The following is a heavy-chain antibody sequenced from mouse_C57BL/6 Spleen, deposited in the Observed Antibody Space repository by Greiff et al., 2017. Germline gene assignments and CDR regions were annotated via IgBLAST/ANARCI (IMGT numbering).Heavy chain of an antibody. J-gene: IGHJ2*01. CDR3: ASHASNYFDY. V-gene: IGHV5-12*01. CDR1: GFTFSDYY. Sequence: DVKLVESGGGLVQPGGSLKLSCAASGFTFSDYYMYWVRQTPEKRLEWVAYISNGGGCTYYPDTVKGRFTISRDNAKNTLYLQMSRLKSEDTAWYYCASHASNYFDYWGQGTTLTVSS. CDR2: ISNGGGCT.